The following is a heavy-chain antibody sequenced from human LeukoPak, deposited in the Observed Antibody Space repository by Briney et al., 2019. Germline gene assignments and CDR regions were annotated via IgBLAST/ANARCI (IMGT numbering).Heavy chain of an antibody. CDR1: GDSISSYY. CDR2: IYYSGST. V-gene: IGHV4-59*01. Sequence: SETLSLTCTVSGDSISSYYWSWIRQPPGKGLECIGYIYYSGSTNYNPSLKSRVTISVDTSKNQSSLRLTSVTAADAAVYYCARGPDSSGYHFDSWGQGTLVTVSS. D-gene: IGHD3-22*01. J-gene: IGHJ4*02. CDR3: ARGPDSSGYHFDS.